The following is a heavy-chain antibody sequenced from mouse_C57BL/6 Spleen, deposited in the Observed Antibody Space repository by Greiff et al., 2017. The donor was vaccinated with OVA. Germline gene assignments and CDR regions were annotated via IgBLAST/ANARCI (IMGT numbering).Heavy chain of an antibody. J-gene: IGHJ1*03. V-gene: IGHV5-16*01. CDR1: GFTFSDYY. Sequence: EVHLVESEGGLVQPGSSMKLSCTASGFTFSDYYMAWVRQVPEKGLEWVANINYDGSSTYYLDSLKSRFIISRDNAKNILYLQMSSLKSEDTATYYCAREGNYGSRDWYFDVWGTGTTVTVSS. CDR3: AREGNYGSRDWYFDV. CDR2: INYDGSST. D-gene: IGHD1-1*01.